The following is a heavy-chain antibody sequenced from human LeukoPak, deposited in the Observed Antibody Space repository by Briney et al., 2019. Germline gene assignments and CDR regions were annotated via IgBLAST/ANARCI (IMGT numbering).Heavy chain of an antibody. J-gene: IGHJ4*02. CDR2: ISYDGSNK. Sequence: PGGSLRLSCAASGFTFSSYAMHWVRQAPGKGLEWVAVISYDGSNKYYADSVKGRFTISRDNSKNTLYLQMNSLRAEDTAVYYCARGGTETYYDILTFDYWGQGTLVTVCS. D-gene: IGHD3-9*01. V-gene: IGHV3-30*04. CDR3: ARGGTETYYDILTFDY. CDR1: GFTFSSYA.